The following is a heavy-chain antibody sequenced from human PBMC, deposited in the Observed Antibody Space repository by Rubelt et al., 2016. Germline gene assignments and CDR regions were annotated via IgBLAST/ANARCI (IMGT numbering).Heavy chain of an antibody. CDR1: GGSISSYY. D-gene: IGHD3-10*01. J-gene: IGHJ4*02. Sequence: QVQLQESGPGLVKPSETLSLTCTVSGGSISSYYWSWIRQPPGKGLEWIGYIYYTGSTNYNPSLKSRVTISVDTAKNQFSLKLSYVTAADTAVYYCARGGDSGSYDYWGQGTLVTVSS. CDR3: ARGGDSGSYDY. V-gene: IGHV4-59*08. CDR2: IYYTGST.